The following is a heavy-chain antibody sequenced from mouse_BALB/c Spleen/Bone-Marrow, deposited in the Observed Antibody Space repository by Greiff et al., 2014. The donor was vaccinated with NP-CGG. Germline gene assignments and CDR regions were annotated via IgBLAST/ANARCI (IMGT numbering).Heavy chain of an antibody. J-gene: IGHJ2*01. CDR3: ARGKGNYD. D-gene: IGHD2-1*01. V-gene: IGHV1-7*01. CDR2: VNPSTGYT. Sequence: VQVVESGAELAKPGASVKMSCKAPGYTFTNYWMHWVKQRPGQGLEWIGYVNPSTGYTEYNQKFKDKVTLTADKSSSTAYMQLSSLTSEDSAVYYCARGKGNYDWGQGTTLTVSS. CDR1: GYTFTNYW.